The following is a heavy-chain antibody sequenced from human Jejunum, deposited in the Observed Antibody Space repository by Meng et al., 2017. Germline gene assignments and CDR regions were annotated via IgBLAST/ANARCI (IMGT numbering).Heavy chain of an antibody. CDR2: IYFTGTT. CDR1: GGSITTNHW. J-gene: IGHJ4*02. Sequence: QVQLQESGPGLVQPSGTLSLTCDVSGGSITTNHWWSWVRQPPGKGLEWIGEIYFTGTTNYNPSLKSRVTMSVDQSKNQVSLKLTSVSAADTAVYFCARGINFYDAAAYLFENYFDHWSQGALVTVSS. D-gene: IGHD2/OR15-2a*01. CDR3: ARGINFYDAAAYLFENYFDH. V-gene: IGHV4-4*02.